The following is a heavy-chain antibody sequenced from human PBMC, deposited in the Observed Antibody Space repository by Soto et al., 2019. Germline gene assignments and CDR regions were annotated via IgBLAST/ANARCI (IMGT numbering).Heavy chain of an antibody. Sequence: GASVKLSCKASGYTFTSYGISWVRQAPGQGLEWMGWISAYNGNTNYAQKLQGRVTMTTDTSTSTAYMELRSLRSDDTAVYYCARDQGQQLPGRGAFDIWGQGTMVTVSS. V-gene: IGHV1-18*01. D-gene: IGHD6-13*01. J-gene: IGHJ3*02. CDR3: ARDQGQQLPGRGAFDI. CDR2: ISAYNGNT. CDR1: GYTFTSYG.